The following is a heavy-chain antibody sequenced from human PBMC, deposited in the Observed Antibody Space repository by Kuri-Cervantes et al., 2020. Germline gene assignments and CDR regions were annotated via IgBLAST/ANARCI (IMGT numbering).Heavy chain of an antibody. CDR3: ARGGGYYYDSSGTGGMDV. V-gene: IGHV1-2*02. CDR1: GYTFTGYY. D-gene: IGHD3-22*01. Sequence: ASVKVSCKASGYTFTGYYMHWVRQAPGQGLEWMGWINPNSGDTNYAQKFQGRVTMTRDTSISTAYMELSSLRSEDTAVYYCARGGGYYYDSSGTGGMDVWGQGTTVTVSS. CDR2: INPNSGDT. J-gene: IGHJ6*02.